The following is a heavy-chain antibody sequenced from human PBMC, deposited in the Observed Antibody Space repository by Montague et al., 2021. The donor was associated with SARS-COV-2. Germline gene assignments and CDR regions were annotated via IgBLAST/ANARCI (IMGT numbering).Heavy chain of an antibody. D-gene: IGHD3-10*01. J-gene: IGHJ6*02. V-gene: IGHV3-23*01. CDR1: GFTFSNSA. CDR3: AKDSYYYGLGYGMDV. Sequence: SLRLSCAASGFTFSNSAMNWVRQAPGKGLEWVSVSSGSDGGTHYADSVKGRFTISRDNSKNVLYLQMNSLRAEDTALYYCAKDSYYYGLGYGMDVWGQGTTVPAS. CDR2: SSGSDGGT.